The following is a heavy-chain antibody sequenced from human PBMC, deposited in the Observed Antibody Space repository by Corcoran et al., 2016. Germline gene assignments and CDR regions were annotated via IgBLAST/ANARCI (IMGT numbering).Heavy chain of an antibody. J-gene: IGHJ1*01. V-gene: IGHV4-34*01. D-gene: IGHD2-15*01. CDR3: AIVSVVVAASYGDYVAVYFQH. CDR1: GGSFSGYY. Sequence: QVQLQQWGAGLLKPSETLSLTCAVYGGSFSGYYWSWIRQPPGKGLEWIGEINHSGSTNYNPSLKSRVTISVDTSKNQFSLKLSSVTAADTAVYYCAIVSVVVAASYGDYVAVYFQHWGQGTLVTVSS. CDR2: INHSGST.